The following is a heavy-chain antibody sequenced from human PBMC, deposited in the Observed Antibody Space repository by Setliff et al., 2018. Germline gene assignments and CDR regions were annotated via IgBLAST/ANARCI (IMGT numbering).Heavy chain of an antibody. Sequence: GASVKVSCKTSAYSFSGYYIHWVRQAPGQGLEWMGWISSYNGKTNYAQKLQGRVTMITDTSTSTAYMELRSLRSDDTAVYYCARDLDYQYYYETSGRDAFDIWGLGTRVTV. D-gene: IGHD3-22*01. CDR1: AYSFSGYY. CDR3: ARDLDYQYYYETSGRDAFDI. J-gene: IGHJ3*02. CDR2: ISSYNGKT. V-gene: IGHV1-18*01.